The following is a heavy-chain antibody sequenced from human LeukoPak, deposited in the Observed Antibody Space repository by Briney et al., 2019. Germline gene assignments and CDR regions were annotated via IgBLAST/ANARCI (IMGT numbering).Heavy chain of an antibody. J-gene: IGHJ4*02. CDR1: GFTFSDYY. D-gene: IGHD2-15*01. V-gene: IGHV3-11*04. CDR2: ISSSGSTI. CDR3: ARVSSRVVAVAFDY. Sequence: GGSLRLSCAASGFTFSDYYMSWIRQAPGKGLEWVSYISSSGSTIYYADSLKGRFTISRDNAKNSLHLQMHTLRAEDTAVYYCARVSSRVVAVAFDYWGQGTLVTVSS.